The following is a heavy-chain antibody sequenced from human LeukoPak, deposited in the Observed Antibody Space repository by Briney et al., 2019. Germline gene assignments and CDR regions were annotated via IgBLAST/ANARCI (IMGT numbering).Heavy chain of an antibody. CDR2: ISGSGGST. Sequence: GGSLRLSCAASGFTFSSYWMSWVRQAPGKGLEWVSAISGSGGSTYYADSVKGRFTISRDNSKNTLYLQMNSLRAEDTAVYYCAKSDIYDYVWGSYRPGYFDYWGQGTLVTVSS. D-gene: IGHD3-16*02. V-gene: IGHV3-23*01. CDR3: AKSDIYDYVWGSYRPGYFDY. J-gene: IGHJ4*02. CDR1: GFTFSSYW.